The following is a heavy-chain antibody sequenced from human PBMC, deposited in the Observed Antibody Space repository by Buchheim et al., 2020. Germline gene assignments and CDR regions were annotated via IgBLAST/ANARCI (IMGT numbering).Heavy chain of an antibody. CDR3: AKDLRTMVRGVHYYYGMDV. Sequence: QVQLVESGGGVVQPGRSLRLSCAASGFTFSSYGMHWVRQAPGKGLEWVAVISYDGSNKYYADSVKGRFTISRDNSKNPLYLQMNSLRAEDTAVYYCAKDLRTMVRGVHYYYGMDVWGQGTT. CDR1: GFTFSSYG. D-gene: IGHD3-10*01. V-gene: IGHV3-30*18. J-gene: IGHJ6*02. CDR2: ISYDGSNK.